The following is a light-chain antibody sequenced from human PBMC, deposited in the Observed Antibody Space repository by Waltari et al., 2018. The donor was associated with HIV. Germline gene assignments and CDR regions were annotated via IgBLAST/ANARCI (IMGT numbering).Light chain of an antibody. CDR3: QQSYSTPWT. CDR2: DAS. CDR1: QSISNY. Sequence: DIQMTQSPSSLSASVGDRVTITCRASQSISNYLNWYQQKPGKAPKLLVYDASSLQGGVASRFSGSGAGTDFTLTISSLQPEDFVTYYCQQSYSTPWTFGQGTKVDI. J-gene: IGKJ1*01. V-gene: IGKV1-39*01.